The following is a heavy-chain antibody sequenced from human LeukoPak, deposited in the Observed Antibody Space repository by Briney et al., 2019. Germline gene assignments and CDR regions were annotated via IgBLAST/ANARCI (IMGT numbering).Heavy chain of an antibody. CDR1: GGTFSSYA. J-gene: IGHJ4*02. CDR2: IIPIFGTA. V-gene: IGHV1-69*01. D-gene: IGHD3-9*01. Sequence: ASVKVSCKASGGTFSSYAISWVRQAPGQGLEWMGGIIPIFGTANYAQKFQGRVTITADESTSTAYMELSSLRSEDTAVYYCARFIYDLLTGPAAWFVDDYWGQGTLVTVSS. CDR3: ARFIYDLLTGPAAWFVDDY.